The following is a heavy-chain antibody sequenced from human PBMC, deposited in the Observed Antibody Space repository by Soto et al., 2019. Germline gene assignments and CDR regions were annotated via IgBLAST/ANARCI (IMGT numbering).Heavy chain of an antibody. V-gene: IGHV1-18*01. CDR3: ARFQITMVRGVMRNYYFGLDV. CDR2: ISTYNDNT. Sequence: ASGKVCCKAACYTFTGYGITWVRQAPGQGLEWMGWISTYNDNTNYAQKLQGRVTMTTDTSTSTAYMELRSLRSDDAALYYCARFQITMVRGVMRNYYFGLDVWGQGTTVTVSS. D-gene: IGHD3-10*01. J-gene: IGHJ6*02. CDR1: CYTFTGYG.